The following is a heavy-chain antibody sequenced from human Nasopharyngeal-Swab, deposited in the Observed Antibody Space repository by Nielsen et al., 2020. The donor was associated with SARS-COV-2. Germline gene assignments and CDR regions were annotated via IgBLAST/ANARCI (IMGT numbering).Heavy chain of an antibody. CDR2: IKSKTDGGTT. CDR1: GCTFSVYA. Sequence: GESLKISCSASGCTFSVYAMHWVRQAPGKGLEWVGRIKSKTDGGTTDYAAPVKGRFTISRDDSKNTLYLQMNSLKTEDTAVYYCTTGFDPWGQGTLVTVSS. V-gene: IGHV3-15*01. CDR3: TTGFDP. J-gene: IGHJ5*02.